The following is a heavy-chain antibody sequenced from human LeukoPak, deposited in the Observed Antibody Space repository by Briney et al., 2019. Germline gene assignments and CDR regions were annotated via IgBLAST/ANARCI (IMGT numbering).Heavy chain of an antibody. Sequence: PGGSLRLSCAASGFDFSNYAVHWVRQAPRRGLEWVSEISGSPDNTYYADSVKGRFATSRDKSKNMLYLQMNSLRAEDTAVYYCARLVGVSPLDYWGQGTPVTVSS. CDR2: ISGSPDNT. V-gene: IGHV3-23*01. CDR3: ARLVGVSPLDY. J-gene: IGHJ4*02. D-gene: IGHD3-16*01. CDR1: GFDFSNYA.